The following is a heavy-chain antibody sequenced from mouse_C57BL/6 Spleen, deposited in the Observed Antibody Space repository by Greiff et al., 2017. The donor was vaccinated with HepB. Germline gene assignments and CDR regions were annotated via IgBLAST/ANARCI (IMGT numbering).Heavy chain of an antibody. V-gene: IGHV1-42*01. Sequence: EVMLVESGPELVKPGASVKISCKASGYSFTGYYMNWVKQSPEKSLEWIGEINPSTGGTTYNQKFKAKATLTVDKSSSTAYMQLKRLTSEDSAVYYFASSPIYYYGSSYEPYFDVWGTGTTVTVSS. CDR3: ASSPIYYYGSSYEPYFDV. CDR2: INPSTGGT. J-gene: IGHJ1*03. CDR1: GYSFTGYY. D-gene: IGHD1-1*01.